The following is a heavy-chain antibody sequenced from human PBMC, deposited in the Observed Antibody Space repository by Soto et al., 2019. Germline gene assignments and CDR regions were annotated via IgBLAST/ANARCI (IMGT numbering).Heavy chain of an antibody. Sequence: QLQLQESGSGLVKPSQTLSLTCAVSGDSISSGPYSWSWLRQPPGKGLEWIGYIFHSEGTYYNPSLKSRVTISVDRSKNQFSLKLSSVTAADTAVYYCARDGAWRGLDVWGQGTTVTVSS. CDR3: ARDGAWRGLDV. J-gene: IGHJ6*02. D-gene: IGHD1-26*01. CDR2: IFHSEGT. V-gene: IGHV4-30-2*01. CDR1: GDSISSGPYS.